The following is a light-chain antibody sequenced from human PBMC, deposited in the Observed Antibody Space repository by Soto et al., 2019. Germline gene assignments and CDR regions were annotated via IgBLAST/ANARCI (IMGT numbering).Light chain of an antibody. J-gene: IGKJ1*01. CDR1: QSVSIW. CDR2: GAP. V-gene: IGKV1-5*01. CDR3: QHYKYYLT. Sequence: DIQMTQSPSTLSASVGDRVTFTCRASQSVSIWLAWYQQKPGKAPKLLIAGAPTFESAVPSRFSGSGSVTESTPTISSLQPDDVATYYYQHYKYYLTFGQGTKVEIK.